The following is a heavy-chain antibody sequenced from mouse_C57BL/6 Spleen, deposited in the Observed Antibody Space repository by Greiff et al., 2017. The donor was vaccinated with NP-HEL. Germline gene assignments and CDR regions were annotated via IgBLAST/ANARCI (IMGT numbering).Heavy chain of an antibody. CDR1: GYTFTSYW. CDR3: ARGPRGYFDY. CDR2: IAPSDSYT. Sequence: QVQLQQPGAELVMPGASVKLSCKASGYTFTSYWMHWVKQRPGQGLEWIGEIAPSDSYTNYNQKFKGKSTLTVDKSSSTAYMQLSSLTSEDSAVYYCARGPRGYFDYWGQGTTLTVSS. V-gene: IGHV1-69*01. J-gene: IGHJ2*01.